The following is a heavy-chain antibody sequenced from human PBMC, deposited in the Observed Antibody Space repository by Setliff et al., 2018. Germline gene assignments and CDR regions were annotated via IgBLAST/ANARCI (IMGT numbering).Heavy chain of an antibody. D-gene: IGHD3-22*01. CDR2: MNPNSGNT. CDR1: GYTFTSYD. CDR3: ATYVGITYYYDSSGYPTHFQH. Sequence: ASVKVSCKASGYTFTSYDINWVRQATGQGLEWMGWMNPNSGNTGYAQKFQGRVTMTRNTSISTAYMELSSLRSEDTAVYYCATYVGITYYYDSSGYPTHFQHWGQGTLVTVSS. V-gene: IGHV1-8*02. J-gene: IGHJ1*01.